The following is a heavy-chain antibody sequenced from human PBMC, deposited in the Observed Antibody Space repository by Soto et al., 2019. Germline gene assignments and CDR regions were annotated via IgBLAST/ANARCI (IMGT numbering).Heavy chain of an antibody. CDR1: GFTFSSYG. CDR2: ISYDGSNK. V-gene: IGHV3-30*18. D-gene: IGHD5-18*01. Sequence: GGSLRLSCAASGFTFSSYGMHWVRQAPGKGLEWVAVISYDGSNKYYADSVKGRFTISRDNSKNTLYLQMNSLRAEDTAVYYCAKEASRRVDTAMAYWGQGTLVTVS. CDR3: AKEASRRVDTAMAY. J-gene: IGHJ4*02.